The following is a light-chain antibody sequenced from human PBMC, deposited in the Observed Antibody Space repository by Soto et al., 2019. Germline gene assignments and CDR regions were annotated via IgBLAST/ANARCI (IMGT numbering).Light chain of an antibody. CDR2: DAS. CDR1: ETGSSW. J-gene: IGKJ1*01. V-gene: IGKV1-5*01. Sequence: DIQLTQTPSTLSASVGDEVTITCRASETGSSWLSWYQQKPARAPKLLIYDASTLESGVPSRFSGSGSGTEFTLTINSLQPDHFATYYCQQYNSYWTFGQGTKVEI. CDR3: QQYNSYWT.